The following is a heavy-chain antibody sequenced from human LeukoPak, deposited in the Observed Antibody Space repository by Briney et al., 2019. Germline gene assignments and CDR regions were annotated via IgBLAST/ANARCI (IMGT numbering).Heavy chain of an antibody. CDR1: GGSITGYY. D-gene: IGHD6-13*01. CDR3: AKYRSTNCFDP. CDR2: IHYSGTT. V-gene: IGHV4-59*01. Sequence: SETLSLTCSVSGGSITGYYWTWIRQPPGKGLEWIGHIHYSGTTGYNPSLKSRVIMSLDTSKNQFSVKLSSVTAADTAVYYCAKYRSTNCFDPWGQGTLVTVSS. J-gene: IGHJ5*02.